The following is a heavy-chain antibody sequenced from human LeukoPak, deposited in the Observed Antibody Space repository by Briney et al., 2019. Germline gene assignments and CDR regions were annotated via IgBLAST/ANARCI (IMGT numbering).Heavy chain of an antibody. CDR3: AILGYYGSGSYYIDLFDY. D-gene: IGHD3-10*01. Sequence: SVKVSYKASGGTFSSYAISWVRQAPGQGLEWMGRIIPILGIANYAQKFQGRVTITADKSTSTAYMELSSLRSEDTAVYYCAILGYYGSGSYYIDLFDYWGQGTLVTVSS. CDR2: IIPILGIA. CDR1: GGTFSSYA. J-gene: IGHJ4*02. V-gene: IGHV1-69*04.